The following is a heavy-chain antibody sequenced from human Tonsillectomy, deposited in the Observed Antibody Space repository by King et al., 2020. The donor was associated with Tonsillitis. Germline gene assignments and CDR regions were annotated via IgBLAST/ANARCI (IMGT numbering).Heavy chain of an antibody. D-gene: IGHD6-13*01. CDR3: ARLEWREKSRISGYGPPTSGYFDL. CDR1: DTSISSYY. CDR2: IYYSGST. V-gene: IGHV4-59*08. J-gene: IGHJ2*01. Sequence: LQLQESGPGLVKPSETLSLTCTVSDTSISSYYWSWSRQPPGKGLDWMGYIYYSGSTNYNPTLKSRVTISVDTSTNQFSLKLSSVTAADTAVYYCARLEWREKSRISGYGPPTSGYFDLWGRGTLVTVSS.